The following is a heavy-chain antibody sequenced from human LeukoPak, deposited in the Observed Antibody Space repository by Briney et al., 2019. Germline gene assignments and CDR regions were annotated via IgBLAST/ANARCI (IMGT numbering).Heavy chain of an antibody. J-gene: IGHJ4*02. Sequence: GGSLRLSCAASGFSVSNYYMSWVRQAPGKGLVWVSRISPTGSTTSYADSVKGRFTVSRDNAKNTLYLQVNNLRAEDTAVYYCARGPNSNWSGLDFWGQGILLTVSS. CDR3: ARGPNSNWSGLDF. D-gene: IGHD6-6*01. CDR1: GFSVSNYY. CDR2: ISPTGSTT. V-gene: IGHV3-74*01.